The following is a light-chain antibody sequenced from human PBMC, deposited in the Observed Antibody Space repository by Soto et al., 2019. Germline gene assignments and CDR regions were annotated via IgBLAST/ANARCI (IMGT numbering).Light chain of an antibody. Sequence: LNQLPSSLGTPSRRVTIPFSRSTSNIGSNYVYWYQQLPGTAPKLLIYRNDQRPSGVPDRFSGSKSGTSASLAISGLRSEDEADYHCAAWDDRLAGPIFGTGT. CDR2: RND. CDR3: AAWDDRLAGPI. J-gene: IGLJ1*01. V-gene: IGLV1-47*01. CDR1: TSNIGSNY.